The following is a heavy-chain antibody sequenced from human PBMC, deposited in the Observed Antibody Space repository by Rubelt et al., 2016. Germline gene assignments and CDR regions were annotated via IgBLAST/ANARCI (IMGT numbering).Heavy chain of an antibody. CDR3: TTVPGYYDSSGYYYDEGGFDY. CDR2: INSDGSST. D-gene: IGHD3-22*01. V-gene: IGHV3-74*01. J-gene: IGHJ4*02. Sequence: CAASGFTFSSYWMHWVRQALGKGLVWVSRINSDGSSTSYADSVKGRFTISRDNAKNTLYLQMNSLKTEDTAVYYCTTVPGYYDSSGYYYDEGGFDYWGQGTLVTVSS. CDR1: GFTFSSYW.